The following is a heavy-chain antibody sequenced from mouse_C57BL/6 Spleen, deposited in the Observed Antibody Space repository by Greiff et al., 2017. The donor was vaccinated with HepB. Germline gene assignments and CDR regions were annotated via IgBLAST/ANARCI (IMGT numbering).Heavy chain of an antibody. CDR3: ARCPPYYYAMDY. Sequence: EVQLQESGPGMVKPSQSLSLTCTVPGYSITSGYDWHWIRHFPGNKLEWMGYISYSGSTNYNPSLKSRISITHDTSKNHFFLKLNSVTTEDTATYYCARCPPYYYAMDYWGQGTSVTVSS. V-gene: IGHV3-1*01. J-gene: IGHJ4*01. CDR2: ISYSGST. CDR1: GYSITSGYD.